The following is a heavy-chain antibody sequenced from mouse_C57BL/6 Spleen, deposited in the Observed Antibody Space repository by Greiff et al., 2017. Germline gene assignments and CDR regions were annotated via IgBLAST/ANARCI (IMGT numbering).Heavy chain of an antibody. Sequence: VQLQQPGAELVKPGASVKLSCKASGYTFTSYWMHWVKQRPGQGLEWIGMIHPNSGSTNYNEKFKSKATLTVDKSSSTAYMQLSSLTSEDSAVYYCARYVRGHFDYWGQGTTLTVSS. CDR3: ARYVRGHFDY. D-gene: IGHD2-14*01. CDR2: IHPNSGST. V-gene: IGHV1-64*01. CDR1: GYTFTSYW. J-gene: IGHJ2*01.